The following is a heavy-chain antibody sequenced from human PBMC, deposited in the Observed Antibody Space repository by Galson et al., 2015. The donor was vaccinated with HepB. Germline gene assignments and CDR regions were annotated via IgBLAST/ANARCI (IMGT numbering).Heavy chain of an antibody. V-gene: IGHV3-15*01. J-gene: IGHJ3*02. Sequence: SLRLSCAASGFTFSNAWMSWVRQAPGKGLEWVGRIKSKTDGGTTDYAAPVKGRFTISRDDSKNTLYLQMNSLKTEDTAVYYCTTTGTSGDDAFDIWGQGTMVTVSS. CDR1: GFTFSNAW. D-gene: IGHD1-1*01. CDR3: TTTGTSGDDAFDI. CDR2: IKSKTDGGTT.